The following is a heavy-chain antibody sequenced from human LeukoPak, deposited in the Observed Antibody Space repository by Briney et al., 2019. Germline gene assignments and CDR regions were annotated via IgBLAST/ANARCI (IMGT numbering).Heavy chain of an antibody. CDR3: ARAGGSTESHSDY. CDR2: INNDGSST. Sequence: GGSLRLSCAASGYTFGSYWMYWVRQAPGKGLVWVSRINNDGSSTIYADSVKGRFTISRDNAKNTLYLQMNSLSDDDTAVYYCARAGGSTESHSDYWGQGTLVTVSS. J-gene: IGHJ4*02. D-gene: IGHD3-10*01. CDR1: GYTFGSYW. V-gene: IGHV3-74*01.